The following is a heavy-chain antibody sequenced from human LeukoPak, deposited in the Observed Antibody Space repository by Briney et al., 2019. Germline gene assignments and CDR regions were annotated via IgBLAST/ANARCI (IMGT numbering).Heavy chain of an antibody. J-gene: IGHJ4*02. CDR3: TREYDYGDYGPFDY. V-gene: IGHV3-49*03. Sequence: GGSLRLSCTASGFTFGDYAMSWFRQAPGKGLEWVGFIRSKAYGGTTEYAASVKGRFTISRDDSKSIAYLQMNSLKTEDTAVYYCTREYDYGDYGPFDYWGQGTLVTVSS. D-gene: IGHD4-17*01. CDR2: IRSKAYGGTT. CDR1: GFTFGDYA.